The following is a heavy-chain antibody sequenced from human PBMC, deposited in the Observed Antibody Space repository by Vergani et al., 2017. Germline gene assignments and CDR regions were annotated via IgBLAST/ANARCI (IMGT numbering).Heavy chain of an antibody. CDR2: IWYDGSNK. Sequence: QVQLVESGGGVVQPGRSLRLSCAASGFTFSSYGMHWVRQAPGKGLEWVAVIWYDGSNKYYADSVKGRFTISRDNSKNTLYLQMNSLRAEDTAVYYCARVGDGYNTGAFDIGGQGTMVTVSS. V-gene: IGHV3-33*01. D-gene: IGHD5-24*01. CDR1: GFTFSSYG. CDR3: ARVGDGYNTGAFDI. J-gene: IGHJ3*02.